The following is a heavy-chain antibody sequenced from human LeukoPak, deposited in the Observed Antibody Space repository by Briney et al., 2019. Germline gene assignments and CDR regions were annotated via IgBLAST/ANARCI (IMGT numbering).Heavy chain of an antibody. CDR3: ARGTKDLVGITWYYYMDV. J-gene: IGHJ6*03. D-gene: IGHD2-2*01. V-gene: IGHV4-34*01. Sequence: SETLSLTCAVYVGSFSGDCWSWIRQPPGKGVECVGQLNHNGSTNYIPSLKSRVTISVDTSKNQFSLKLSSVTAADTAVYYCARGTKDLVGITWYYYMDVWGKGTTVTVSS. CDR1: VGSFSGDC. CDR2: LNHNGST.